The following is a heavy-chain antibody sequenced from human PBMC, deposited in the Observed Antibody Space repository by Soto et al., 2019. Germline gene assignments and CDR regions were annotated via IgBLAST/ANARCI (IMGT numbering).Heavy chain of an antibody. D-gene: IGHD4-17*01. J-gene: IGHJ4*02. CDR1: GGSITSSSYY. V-gene: IGHV4-39*01. CDR2: IYYSGRS. CDR3: ARQRTTVVTQAYFDH. Sequence: SETLSLTCTVSGGSITSSSYYWGWIRQPPGKGLEWIGGIYYSGRSYYNPSLKSRVTMSVDTSKNQFSLTLNSVTAADAAVYYCARQRTTVVTQAYFDHWGQGTLVTVAS.